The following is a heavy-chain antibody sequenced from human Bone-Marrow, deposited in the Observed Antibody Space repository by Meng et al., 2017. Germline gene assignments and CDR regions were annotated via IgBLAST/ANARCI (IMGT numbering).Heavy chain of an antibody. CDR2: IIPIFGTA. Sequence: SVKVSCKASGGTFSSYSISWVRQAPGQGLEWMGGIIPIFGTANYAQKFQGRVTITADKSTSTAYMELSSLRSEDAAVYYCARVSVYGGNPTKKSFDYWGQGTLVTVSS. V-gene: IGHV1-69*06. D-gene: IGHD4-23*01. CDR1: GGTFSSYS. CDR3: ARVSVYGGNPTKKSFDY. J-gene: IGHJ4*02.